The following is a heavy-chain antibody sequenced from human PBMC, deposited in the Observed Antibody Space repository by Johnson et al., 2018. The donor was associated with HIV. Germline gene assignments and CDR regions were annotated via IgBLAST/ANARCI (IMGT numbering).Heavy chain of an antibody. CDR3: ARDYREANAFDI. D-gene: IGHD1-26*01. V-gene: IGHV3-30-3*01. Sequence: VLLVASGRGVVQPGRSLRLSCAASGFTFSSYAMHWVRQAPGNGLEWVAVISYAGTNKYYAASVQGRFTISRDNSKNTLYLQMNSLRAEDTAVYYCARDYREANAFDIWGQGTMVTVSS. CDR1: GFTFSSYA. CDR2: ISYAGTNK. J-gene: IGHJ3*02.